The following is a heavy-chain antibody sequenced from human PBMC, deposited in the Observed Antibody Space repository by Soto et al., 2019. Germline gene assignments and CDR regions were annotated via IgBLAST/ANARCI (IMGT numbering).Heavy chain of an antibody. V-gene: IGHV3-23*01. D-gene: IGHD4-17*01. Sequence: EVQLLESGGGLVQPGGSLRLSCAASGFTFSSYAMSWVRQAPGKGLEWVSAISGSGGSTYYADSVKGRFTISRDNSKNTLYLQMNSLRAEDTAVYYWAKGKTVTTTVLDYWGQGTLVTVSS. CDR1: GFTFSSYA. CDR2: ISGSGGST. CDR3: AKGKTVTTTVLDY. J-gene: IGHJ4*02.